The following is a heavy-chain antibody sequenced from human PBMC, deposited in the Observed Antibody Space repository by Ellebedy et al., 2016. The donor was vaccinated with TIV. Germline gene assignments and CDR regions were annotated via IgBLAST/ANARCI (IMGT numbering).Heavy chain of an antibody. J-gene: IGHJ3*02. V-gene: IGHV5-51*01. D-gene: IGHD3-22*01. CDR1: GYSFTNYW. CDR3: ALNYYDSSGYPQNDAFDI. CDR2: IYPVDFDT. Sequence: GESLKISXKGSGYSFTNYWIGWVRQMPGKGLEWMGIIYPVDFDTRYSPSFQGQVTISADKSITTAYLQWSSLKASDTAMYYCALNYYDSSGYPQNDAFDIWGQGTMLTVSS.